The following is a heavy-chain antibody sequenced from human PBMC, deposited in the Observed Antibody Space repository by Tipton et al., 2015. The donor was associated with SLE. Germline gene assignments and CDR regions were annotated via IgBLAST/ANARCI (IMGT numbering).Heavy chain of an antibody. V-gene: IGHV4-39*01. CDR2: IYYSGST. CDR1: GGSISSSSYY. D-gene: IGHD6-13*01. CDR3: VPTTGSRKGAFDI. J-gene: IGHJ3*02. Sequence: TLSLTCTVSGGSISSSSYYWGWIRQSPGKGLEWIGSIYYSGSTYYNPSLKSRVTISVDTSKNQFSLKLSSVTAADTAAYYCVPTTGSRKGAFDIWGQGTMVTVSS.